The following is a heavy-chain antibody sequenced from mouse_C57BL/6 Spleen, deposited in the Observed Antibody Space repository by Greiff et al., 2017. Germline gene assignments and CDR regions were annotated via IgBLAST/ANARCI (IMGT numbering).Heavy chain of an antibody. CDR3: ERDDYDEGFDY. V-gene: IGHV5-16*01. CDR2: INYDGSST. J-gene: IGHJ2*01. Sequence: EVKLVESEGGLVQPGSSMKLSCTASGFTFSDYYMAWVRQVPEKGLEWVANINYDGSSTYYLDSLKSRFIISRANAKNILFLQMSSLKSEDTATXYCERDDYDEGFDYWGQGTTLTVSA. D-gene: IGHD2-4*01. CDR1: GFTFSDYY.